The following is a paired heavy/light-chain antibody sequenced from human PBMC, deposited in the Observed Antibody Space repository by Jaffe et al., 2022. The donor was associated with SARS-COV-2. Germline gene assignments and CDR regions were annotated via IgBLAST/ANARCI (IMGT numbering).Light chain of an antibody. V-gene: IGKV3-20*01. CDR2: GAS. J-gene: IGKJ2*01. Sequence: EIVLTQSPGTLSLSPGERATLSCRASLSVGGNYLAWYQQKPAQAPRLLIDGASDRATGIPDRFSGSGSGRDFTLTISRLEPEDFAVYYCQQYGSSPPMYTFGQGTKLEI. CDR1: LSVGGNY. CDR3: QQYGSSPPMYT.
Heavy chain of an antibody. V-gene: IGHV5-51*01. CDR2: IYPTDSDA. CDR3: ARTHYYGHSFDL. D-gene: IGHD3-10*01. Sequence: EVQLVQSGAEVKKPGESLKISCKASGYSFTNYWIGWVRQMPGKGLEWMGIIYPTDSDAAYSPPFQGQVTISVDKSISTAYLLWSSLKASDTAIYFCARTHYYGHSFDLWGQGTMVTVSS. CDR1: GYSFTNYW. J-gene: IGHJ3*01.